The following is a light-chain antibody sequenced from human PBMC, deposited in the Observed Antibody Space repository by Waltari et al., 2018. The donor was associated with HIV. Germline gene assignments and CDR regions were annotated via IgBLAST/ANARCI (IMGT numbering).Light chain of an antibody. V-gene: IGLV1-44*01. CDR1: TSNIGTNV. CDR2: SNN. CDR3: ATWDDTPTGHVL. Sequence: QSVLAQPPSVSGTPGQRVTISCSGTTSNIGTNVFNWYQKVQGTAPKLLISSNNPRPSGVPYRFSGFKSGTSASLAINGLQSEDEADYYCATWDDTPTGHVLFGGGTKVTVL. J-gene: IGLJ2*01.